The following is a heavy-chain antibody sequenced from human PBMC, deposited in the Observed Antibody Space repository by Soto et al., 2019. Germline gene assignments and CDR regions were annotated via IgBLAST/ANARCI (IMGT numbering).Heavy chain of an antibody. CDR1: GYPFTNYW. V-gene: IGHV5-51*01. CDR3: ARLYIRTHYDDY. Sequence: GESLKISCKASGYPFTNYWIGWVRQMPGKGLEWMAIIYPSDSSIRYSPSFQGQVTISADKSISTAYLQWSSLKASDTAMYYCARLYIRTHYDDYWGQGTLVTVSS. J-gene: IGHJ4*02. D-gene: IGHD3-3*01. CDR2: IYPSDSSI.